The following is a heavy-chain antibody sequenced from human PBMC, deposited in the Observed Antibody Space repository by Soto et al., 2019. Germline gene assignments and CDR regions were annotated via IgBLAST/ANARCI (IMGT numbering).Heavy chain of an antibody. CDR1: GYTFTSYG. D-gene: IGHD2-2*02. Sequence: QVQLVQSGAEVKKPGASVKVSCKASGYTFTSYGISWVRQAPGQGLEWMGWISAYNGNTNYAQKLQGRVTMTTDTATSTAYMELRSLRTDDTAVYYCARWGCSGTSCYRDFDYWGQGTLVTVSS. V-gene: IGHV1-18*01. CDR3: ARWGCSGTSCYRDFDY. CDR2: ISAYNGNT. J-gene: IGHJ4*02.